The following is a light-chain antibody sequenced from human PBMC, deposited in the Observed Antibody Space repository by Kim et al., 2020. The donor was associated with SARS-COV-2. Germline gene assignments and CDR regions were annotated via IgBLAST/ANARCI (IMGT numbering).Light chain of an antibody. CDR2: GAS. CDR1: QSVSSTY. CDR3: HQYGRSSWT. J-gene: IGKJ1*01. V-gene: IGKV3-20*01. Sequence: EDVLTQSPGTLSLSVGERATLSCRASQSVSSTYLAWYQQKPGQAPRLVIYGASNRATGIPDRFSGSGSGTDFTLSISRLEPEDFAVYYCHQYGRSSWTFGHGTKVDIK.